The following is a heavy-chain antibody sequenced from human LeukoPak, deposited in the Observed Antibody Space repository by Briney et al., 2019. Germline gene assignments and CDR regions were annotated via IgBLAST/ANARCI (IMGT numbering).Heavy chain of an antibody. Sequence: PPETLSLTCTVSGGSISGYCWSWIRQPPGKGLEWIGYISYSGSTNYNPSLKSRVTMSVDTSKNQFSLKLSAVTAADTAVYYCAREDRLSHHTVFDCWGEGTLVAVSS. CDR1: GGSISGYC. CDR3: AREDRLSHHTVFDC. D-gene: IGHD3-16*02. CDR2: ISYSGST. J-gene: IGHJ4*02. V-gene: IGHV4-59*01.